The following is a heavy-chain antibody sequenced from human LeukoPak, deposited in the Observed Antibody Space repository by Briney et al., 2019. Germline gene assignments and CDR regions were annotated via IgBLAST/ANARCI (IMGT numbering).Heavy chain of an antibody. CDR2: IYHSGST. V-gene: IGHV4-4*02. CDR3: ARTYCSGGSCYDY. J-gene: IGHJ4*02. D-gene: IGHD2-15*01. Sequence: KASGTLSLTCAVSGGSISSSNWWSWVRQPPGKGLEWIGEIYHSGSTNYSPSLKSRVTISVDKSKNQFSLKLSSVTAADTAVYYCARTYCSGGSCYDYWGQGTLVTVSS. CDR1: GGSISSSNW.